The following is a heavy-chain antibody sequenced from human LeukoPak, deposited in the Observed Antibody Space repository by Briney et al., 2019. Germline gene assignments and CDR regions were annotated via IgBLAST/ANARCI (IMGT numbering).Heavy chain of an antibody. CDR2: IYYSGST. Sequence: SETLSLTCTVSGGSISSYYWSWIRQPPGKGLEWIGYIYYSGSTNYNPSLKSRVTISVDTSKNQFSLKLSSVTAADTAVYYCACTTTGYYYDMDVWGQGTTVTVSS. D-gene: IGHD1-1*01. CDR3: ACTTTGYYYDMDV. J-gene: IGHJ6*02. V-gene: IGHV4-59*01. CDR1: GGSISSYY.